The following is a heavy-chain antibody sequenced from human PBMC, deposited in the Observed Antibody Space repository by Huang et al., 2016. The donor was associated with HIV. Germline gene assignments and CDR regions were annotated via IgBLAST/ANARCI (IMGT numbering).Heavy chain of an antibody. Sequence: VRLHQWGAGLLKPSETLSLTCAVYGGSFSLYSWNWIRQPPGKGLEWIGEIIHDVRAHYDPCRKSRLTVSVDTSKNQFSLILTSLTAGDSAVYYCARGGRIAARNYYGMDVWGQGTTVTVSS. V-gene: IGHV4-34*01. CDR1: GGSFSLYS. CDR2: IIHDVRA. D-gene: IGHD6-6*01. J-gene: IGHJ6*02. CDR3: ARGGRIAARNYYGMDV.